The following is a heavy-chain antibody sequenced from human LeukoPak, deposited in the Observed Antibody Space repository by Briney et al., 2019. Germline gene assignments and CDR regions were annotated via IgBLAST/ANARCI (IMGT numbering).Heavy chain of an antibody. V-gene: IGHV1-69*01. CDR2: IIPILGTA. J-gene: IGHJ6*02. D-gene: IGHD2-8*01. Sequence: GSSVKVSCKSSGGTLSNLAVSWVRPAPGQGLEWMGGIIPILGTANYAQKFQGRVTITADASTTTTYIELSSLRFEDSAVYYCASRYCANGVCSETLYYYFGMDAWGQGTTVTVSS. CDR3: ASRYCANGVCSETLYYYFGMDA. CDR1: GGTLSNLA.